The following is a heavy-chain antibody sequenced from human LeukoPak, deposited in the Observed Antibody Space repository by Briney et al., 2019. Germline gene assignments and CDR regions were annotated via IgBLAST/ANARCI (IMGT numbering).Heavy chain of an antibody. J-gene: IGHJ4*02. D-gene: IGHD2-15*01. V-gene: IGHV3-7*01. CDR3: ARGIVVVVGASDHFDY. Sequence: GGPLRLSCVASGFTFSTYWMNWVRQAPGKGLERVGTISPDGSDKYYVDSVKGRFTISRGNAKTSLYLQITSLRADDTALYFCARGIVVVVGASDHFDYWGQGTLITVSS. CDR1: GFTFSTYW. CDR2: ISPDGSDK.